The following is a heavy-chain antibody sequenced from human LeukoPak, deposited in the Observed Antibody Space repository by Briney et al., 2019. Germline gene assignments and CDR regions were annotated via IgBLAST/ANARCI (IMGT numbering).Heavy chain of an antibody. CDR1: GGSISTYY. Sequence: SETLSLTCTVSGGSISTYYWSWIRQPPGKGLEWIGFIHYSGSTKYNPSLNSRVIISVDTSKNQFSLTLSSVTAADTAVYYCAREYGYGYSYYFDYWGQGTLVTVSS. CDR2: IHYSGST. D-gene: IGHD5-18*01. V-gene: IGHV4-59*01. J-gene: IGHJ4*02. CDR3: AREYGYGYSYYFDY.